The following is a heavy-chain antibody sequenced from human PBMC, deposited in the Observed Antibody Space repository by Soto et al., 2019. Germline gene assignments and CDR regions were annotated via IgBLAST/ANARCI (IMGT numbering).Heavy chain of an antibody. CDR3: VRDQKYFRVNGNWFDS. CDR2: VSGNNGAS. V-gene: IGHV1-18*04. Sequence: QVQLMQSGTEVKKPGASVTVSCKASGYTSADFGISWVRQAPRQGLEWMGWVSGNNGASNPAPKVQGRITMTVDTSTGVSYMALRSLRSDDTAIYYCVRDQKYFRVNGNWFDSWGQGTLVSVSS. D-gene: IGHD2-2*01. CDR1: GYTSADFG. J-gene: IGHJ5*01.